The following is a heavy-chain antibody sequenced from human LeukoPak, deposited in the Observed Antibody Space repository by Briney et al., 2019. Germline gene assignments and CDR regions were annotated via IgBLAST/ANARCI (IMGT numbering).Heavy chain of an antibody. CDR1: GFTFSSYA. Sequence: GGSLRLSCAASGFTFSSYAMSWVRQGPGKGLEWVSYISSSGSTIYYADSVKGRFTISRDNAKNSLYLQMNSLRAEDTAVYYCARDLHYYDSRPGYWGQGTLVTVSS. V-gene: IGHV3-48*04. D-gene: IGHD3-22*01. CDR2: ISSSGSTI. CDR3: ARDLHYYDSRPGY. J-gene: IGHJ4*02.